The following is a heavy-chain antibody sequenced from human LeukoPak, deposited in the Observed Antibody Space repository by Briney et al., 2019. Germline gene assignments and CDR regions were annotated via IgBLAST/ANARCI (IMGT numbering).Heavy chain of an antibody. D-gene: IGHD6-19*01. Sequence: PGGSLRLSCAASGFTFNSCWMACARQAPGKGLEWVANIKQDGSEKYYVDSVKGRFTISRDDAKNSLYLQLNSLRAEDTAVYYCARDWGPDSSGWYGGVFDYWGQGALVTVSS. CDR2: IKQDGSEK. J-gene: IGHJ4*02. V-gene: IGHV3-7*04. CDR3: ARDWGPDSSGWYGGVFDY. CDR1: GFTFNSCW.